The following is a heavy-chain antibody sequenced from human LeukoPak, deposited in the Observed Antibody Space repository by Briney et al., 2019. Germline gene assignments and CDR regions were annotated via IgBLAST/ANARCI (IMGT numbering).Heavy chain of an antibody. Sequence: GESLKISCKGSGYIFNSYWIGWVRQMPGKGLEWMGIIYPSDSDTRYSPSFQGQVTISADKAISTTYLQWSSLKASDTAMYYCARVGTEGSRYFDYWGQGTLVTVSS. V-gene: IGHV5-51*01. D-gene: IGHD5-18*01. J-gene: IGHJ4*02. CDR2: IYPSDSDT. CDR1: GYIFNSYW. CDR3: ARVGTEGSRYFDY.